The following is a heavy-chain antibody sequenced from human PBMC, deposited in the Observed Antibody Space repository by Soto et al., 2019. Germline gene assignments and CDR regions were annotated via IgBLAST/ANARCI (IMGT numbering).Heavy chain of an antibody. J-gene: IGHJ4*02. CDR3: ARGDLFELFH. CDR2: IRPGGTT. V-gene: IGHV4-34*02. Sequence: QVQLQQWGAGLLRPSETLSLTCASYGESLSGHYWNWIRQPPGKGLEWIGEIRPGGTTNYNPSLKSRVTISIDTSKNQFYLGLTSVTAADTAMYYCARGDLFELFHWGQGTLVTVSS. CDR1: GESLSGHY. D-gene: IGHD3-10*01.